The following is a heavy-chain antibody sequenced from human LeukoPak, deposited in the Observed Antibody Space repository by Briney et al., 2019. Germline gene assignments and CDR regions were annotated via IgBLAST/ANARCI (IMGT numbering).Heavy chain of an antibody. V-gene: IGHV1-2*02. CDR1: GYTFTDYY. CDR3: ARGVELLWFGELLYGTNNWFDP. J-gene: IGHJ5*02. Sequence: GASVKVSCKASGYTFTDYYMHWVRQAPGQGLEWMGWINPNTGGTHDVQKFQGRVTMTRDTSISTAYMELSRLRSDDTAVYYCARGVELLWFGELLYGTNNWFDPWGQGTLVTVSS. D-gene: IGHD3-10*01. CDR2: INPNTGGT.